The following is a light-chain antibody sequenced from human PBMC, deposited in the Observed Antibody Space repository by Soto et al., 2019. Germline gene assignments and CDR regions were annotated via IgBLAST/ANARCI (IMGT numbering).Light chain of an antibody. CDR3: QQRYNWPPIT. J-gene: IGKJ5*01. Sequence: EIVLTQSPATLSLSPGERATLSCRASQSVGNYLGWYQQKPGQAPRLLIYDASNRATGIPARFSGSGSGTDFTLTISSLEPEDFAGYYCQQRYNWPPITFGQGTRLDIK. V-gene: IGKV3-11*01. CDR2: DAS. CDR1: QSVGNY.